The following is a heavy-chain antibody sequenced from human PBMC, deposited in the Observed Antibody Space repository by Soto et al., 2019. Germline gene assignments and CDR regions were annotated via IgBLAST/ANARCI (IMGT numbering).Heavy chain of an antibody. V-gene: IGHV3-53*04. CDR3: AREGAGTDY. CDR1: GFTVRRNY. CDR2: IYSCGST. J-gene: IGHJ4*02. D-gene: IGHD6-19*01. Sequence: EAQRVESGGGLVQPGGSLRLSCAASGFTVRRNYMSWVRQAPGKGLEWFSVIYSCGSTYYADSVKGRFTISRHNSKNTLYLQMNSLRAEDTAVYYCAREGAGTDYWGQGTLVTVSS.